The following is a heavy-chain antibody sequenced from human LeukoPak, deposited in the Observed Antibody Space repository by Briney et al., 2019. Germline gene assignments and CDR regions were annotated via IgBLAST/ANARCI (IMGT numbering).Heavy chain of an antibody. J-gene: IGHJ4*02. D-gene: IGHD2-2*01. CDR3: ARAGVEVVVPAAFDY. CDR1: GGSISSGGYY. V-gene: IGHV4-30-2*01. Sequence: SETRSLTCTVSGGSISSGGYYWSWIRQPPGKGLEWIGYIYHSGSTYYNPSLKSRVTISVDRSKNQFSLRLSSVTAADTAVYYCARAGVEVVVPAAFDYWGQGTLVTVSS. CDR2: IYHSGST.